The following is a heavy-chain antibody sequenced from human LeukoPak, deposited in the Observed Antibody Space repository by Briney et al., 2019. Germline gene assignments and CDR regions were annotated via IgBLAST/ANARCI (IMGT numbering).Heavy chain of an antibody. V-gene: IGHV1-3*01. Sequence: ASVKVSCKASGYTFTSYAIHWVRQAPGQRLEWMGWISAGNGNTKYSQNFQGRVTFISNTSATTAFIELSSLRSEDAAVYYCARDSGSGSNDYWGQGTLVTVSS. CDR2: ISAGNGNT. J-gene: IGHJ4*02. CDR1: GYTFTSYA. D-gene: IGHD1-26*01. CDR3: ARDSGSGSNDY.